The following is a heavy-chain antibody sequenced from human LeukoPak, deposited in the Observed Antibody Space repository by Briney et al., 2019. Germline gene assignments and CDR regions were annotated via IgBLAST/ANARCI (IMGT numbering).Heavy chain of an antibody. CDR3: ARVAKERVGGVYYFDY. V-gene: IGHV3-13*01. CDR1: GFTFSDYD. CDR2: IGTAGDT. D-gene: IGHD1-1*01. Sequence: GGSLRLSCAASGFTFSDYDMHWVRQATGKGLEWVSTIGTAGDTYYTGSVKGRFTISRENAKNSLYLQMNSLRAGDTAVYYCARVAKERVGGVYYFDYWGQGTLVTVSS. J-gene: IGHJ4*02.